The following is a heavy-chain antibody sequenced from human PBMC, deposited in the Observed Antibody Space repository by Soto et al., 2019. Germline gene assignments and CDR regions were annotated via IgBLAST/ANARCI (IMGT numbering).Heavy chain of an antibody. Sequence: ASVKVSCKASGYTFSNYYMHWARQAPGQGLEWMGIINPSGGSTNYAQKFQGRVTMTRDTSTSTVYMELSSLRSEDTAVYYCARGITIFGVVIMELDYWGQGTLVTVS. V-gene: IGHV1-46*01. CDR2: INPSGGST. J-gene: IGHJ4*02. CDR1: GYTFSNYY. D-gene: IGHD3-3*01. CDR3: ARGITIFGVVIMELDY.